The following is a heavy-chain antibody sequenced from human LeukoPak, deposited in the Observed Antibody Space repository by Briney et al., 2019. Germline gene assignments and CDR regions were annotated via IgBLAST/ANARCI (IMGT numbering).Heavy chain of an antibody. J-gene: IGHJ3*02. V-gene: IGHV1-18*01. D-gene: IGHD2-2*01. Sequence: ASVRVSCKASGYTFTNYGISWVRQAPGQGLEWMGWISAYNGNTDYAQKFQGRVTMTTDTSTSTAHVELRNLRSDDTAMYYCARSQYLLLSWWNAFDIWGQGTMVTVSS. CDR2: ISAYNGNT. CDR1: GYTFTNYG. CDR3: ARSQYLLLSWWNAFDI.